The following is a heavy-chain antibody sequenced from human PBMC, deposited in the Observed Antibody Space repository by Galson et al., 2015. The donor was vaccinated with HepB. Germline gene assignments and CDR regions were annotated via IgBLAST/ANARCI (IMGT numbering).Heavy chain of an antibody. CDR2: INAGNGNT. D-gene: IGHD6-13*01. J-gene: IGHJ4*02. Sequence: SVKVSCKASGYTFTSYAMHWVRQAPGQRLEWMGWINAGNGNTKYSQKFQGRVTITRDISASTAYMELSSLRSEDTAVYYCARKVAAAGTDALDYWGQGTLVTVSS. CDR1: GYTFTSYA. CDR3: ARKVAAAGTDALDY. V-gene: IGHV1-3*01.